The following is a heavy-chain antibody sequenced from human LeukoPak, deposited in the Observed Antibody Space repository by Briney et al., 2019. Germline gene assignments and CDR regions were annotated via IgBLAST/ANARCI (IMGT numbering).Heavy chain of an antibody. V-gene: IGHV3-21*01. CDR3: AREAGGEIPFDY. D-gene: IGHD5-24*01. Sequence: GGSLRLSCAASGFTFSNYTMNWVRQAPGTGLEWVSSIGRSSSYIYYADSVKGRFTISRDNAKNSLYLQMNSLRAEDTAVYYCAREAGGEIPFDYWGQGTLVTVSS. CDR2: IGRSSSYI. CDR1: GFTFSNYT. J-gene: IGHJ4*02.